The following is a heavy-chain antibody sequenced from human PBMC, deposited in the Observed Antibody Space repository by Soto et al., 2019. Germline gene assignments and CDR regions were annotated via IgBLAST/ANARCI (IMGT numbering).Heavy chain of an antibody. Sequence: SETLSLTCTVSGGSISSDSFYWAWIRQPPGKGLEWIGIIYYSGDTYYNPSLAGRLTMSVDTSNQFSLTLRSVTAADTALYYCARNQPQRYCSGGTCRPAYGMDVWGQGTTVTVS. CDR2: IYYSGDT. J-gene: IGHJ6*02. D-gene: IGHD2-15*01. V-gene: IGHV4-39*01. CDR3: ARNQPQRYCSGGTCRPAYGMDV. CDR1: GGSISSDSFY.